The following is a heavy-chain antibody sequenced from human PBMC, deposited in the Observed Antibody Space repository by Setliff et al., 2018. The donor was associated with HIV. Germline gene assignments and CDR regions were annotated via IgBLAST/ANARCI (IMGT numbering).Heavy chain of an antibody. J-gene: IGHJ6*03. CDR2: INAANGDT. CDR1: GDTFSNYA. V-gene: IGHV1-3*01. CDR3: ARGRGAYDFWTSDNYYMGV. Sequence: ASVKVSCKASGDTFSNYAISWVRQAPGQRLEWMGWINAANGDTKYSQKFQGRVTITRDKSASTAYMELSSLRFEDTAVYYCARGRGAYDFWTSDNYYMGVWGNGTTVTVSS. D-gene: IGHD3-3*01.